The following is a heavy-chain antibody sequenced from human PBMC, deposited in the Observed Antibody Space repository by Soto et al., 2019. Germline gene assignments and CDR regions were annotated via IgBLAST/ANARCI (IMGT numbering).Heavy chain of an antibody. V-gene: IGHV1-8*01. CDR3: ARGGFLTGNYYYGMDV. J-gene: IGHJ6*02. CDR2: MNPNSGNT. Sequence: ASVKVSCKASGYTFTSYDINWVRQATGQGLEWMGWMNPNSGNTGYAQKFQGRVTMTRNTSISTAYMELSSLRSEDTAVYYCARGGFLTGNYYYGMDVWGQGTTVTVSS. D-gene: IGHD3-9*01. CDR1: GYTFTSYD.